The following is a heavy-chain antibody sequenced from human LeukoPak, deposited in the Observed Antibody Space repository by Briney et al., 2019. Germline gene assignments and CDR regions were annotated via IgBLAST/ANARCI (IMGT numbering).Heavy chain of an antibody. CDR1: GGSISSYY. CDR3: ARGPDYETGYWPYYYYYGMDV. Sequence: PSETLSLTCTVSGGSISSYYWSWIRQPPGKGLEWIGYIYYSGSTNYNPSLKSRVTISVDTSKNQFSLKLSSVTAADTAVYYCARGPDYETGYWPYYYYYGMDVWGQGTTVTASS. CDR2: IYYSGST. J-gene: IGHJ6*02. V-gene: IGHV4-59*01. D-gene: IGHD3-9*01.